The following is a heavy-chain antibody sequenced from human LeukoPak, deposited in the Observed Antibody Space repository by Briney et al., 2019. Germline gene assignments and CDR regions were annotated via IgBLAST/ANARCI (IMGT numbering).Heavy chain of an antibody. CDR2: ISDSGST. CDR3: ARYDYGDCWFDP. J-gene: IGHJ5*02. Sequence: SQTLSLTCTVSGGSMNNYYWSWIRQAPGKGLEWIGYISDSGSTNYNPSLRSRVTISVDTSKNQFSLKLSSVTAADTALYYCARYDYGDCWFDPWGQGTLVTVSS. CDR1: GGSMNNYY. D-gene: IGHD4-17*01. V-gene: IGHV4-59*01.